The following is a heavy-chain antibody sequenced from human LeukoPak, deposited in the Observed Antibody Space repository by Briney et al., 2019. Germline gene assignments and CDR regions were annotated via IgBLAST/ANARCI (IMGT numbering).Heavy chain of an antibody. CDR2: IYYSGST. CDR3: ARHSGTTIGDFDY. CDR1: GGSISSSSYY. V-gene: IGHV4-61*05. Sequence: SETLSLTCSVSGGSISSSSYYWGWIRQPPGKGLEWIGYIYYSGSTNYNPSLKSRVTISVDTSKNQFSLKLSSVTAADTAVYYCARHSGTTIGDFDYWGQGTLVTVSS. D-gene: IGHD6-13*01. J-gene: IGHJ4*02.